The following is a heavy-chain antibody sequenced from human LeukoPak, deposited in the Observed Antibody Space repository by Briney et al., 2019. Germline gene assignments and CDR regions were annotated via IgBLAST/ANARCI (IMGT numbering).Heavy chain of an antibody. J-gene: IGHJ4*02. Sequence: PGGSLRLSCSASGFTFSSYAMHWVRQAPGKGLEWVAVISYDGSNKYYADSVKGRFTISRDNSKNTLYLQMNSLRAEDTAVYYCAKDFQDYYDSSGPDYWGQGTLVTVSS. V-gene: IGHV3-30*04. CDR1: GFTFSSYA. CDR3: AKDFQDYYDSSGPDY. D-gene: IGHD3-22*01. CDR2: ISYDGSNK.